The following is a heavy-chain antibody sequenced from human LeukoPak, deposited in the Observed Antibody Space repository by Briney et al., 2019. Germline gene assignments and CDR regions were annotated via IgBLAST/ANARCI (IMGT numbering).Heavy chain of an antibody. D-gene: IGHD3-16*01. V-gene: IGHV3-7*02. J-gene: IGHJ4*02. CDR1: GFTFSSVW. Sequence: GGSLRLSCAASGFTFSSVWINWVRQAPGQGLEWVANIKEDGSEKYYVDSVKGRFTISRDNAKNSLYLQMNNLGVEDTAVYYCARGFGPDSWGQGTLVTVSS. CDR3: ARGFGPDS. CDR2: IKEDGSEK.